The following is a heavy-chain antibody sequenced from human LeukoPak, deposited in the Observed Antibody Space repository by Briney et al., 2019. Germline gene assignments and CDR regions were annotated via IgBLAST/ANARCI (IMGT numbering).Heavy chain of an antibody. Sequence: GGSLRLSFAASAFSLSAYNMNWVRQAPGKGLEWVSSISYTGTYIYYADSVKGRFTISRDNAQNSLYLQMNSLRAEDTAIYYCVRDRGTYRPIDYWGQGTLVTVSS. CDR3: VRDRGTYRPIDY. D-gene: IGHD1-26*01. CDR1: AFSLSAYN. J-gene: IGHJ4*02. CDR2: ISYTGTYI. V-gene: IGHV3-21*04.